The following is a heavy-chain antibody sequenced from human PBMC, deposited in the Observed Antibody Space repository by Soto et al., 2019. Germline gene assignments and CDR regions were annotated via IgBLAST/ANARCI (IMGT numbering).Heavy chain of an antibody. J-gene: IGHJ6*02. CDR2: IYHSGST. CDR3: ARLGFNYDFLSGYYNVHHYYGIDV. V-gene: IGHV4-4*02. CDR1: GGSISSSNW. Sequence: SETLSLTCAVSGGSISSSNWWIWVRQPPGKGLEWIGEIYHSGSTNYNPSLKSRVTISVDKSKNQFSLKLSSVSASDTATYYCARLGFNYDFLSGYYNVHHYYGIDVWGQGTTVTVSS. D-gene: IGHD3-3*01.